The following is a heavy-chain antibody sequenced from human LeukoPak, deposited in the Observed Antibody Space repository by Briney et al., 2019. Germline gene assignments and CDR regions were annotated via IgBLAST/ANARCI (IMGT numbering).Heavy chain of an antibody. CDR1: GFTFSSYE. V-gene: IGHV3-7*03. J-gene: IGHJ4*02. D-gene: IGHD3-22*01. CDR3: ATSPRGSSGYYYNY. Sequence: PGGSLRLSCAASGFTFSSYEMNWVRQAPGKGLEWVANIEQDGSEKYYVDSVKGRFTISRDNSKNTLYLQMNSLRAEDTAVYYCATSPRGSSGYYYNYWGQGTLVTVSS. CDR2: IEQDGSEK.